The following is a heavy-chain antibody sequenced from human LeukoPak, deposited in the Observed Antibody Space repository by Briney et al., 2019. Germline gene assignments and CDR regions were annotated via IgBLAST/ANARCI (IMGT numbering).Heavy chain of an antibody. J-gene: IGHJ3*02. D-gene: IGHD4-17*01. Sequence: GASVKVSCKASGGTFSSYAISWVRQAPGQGLEWMGGIIPIFGTANYAQKFQGRVTITADESTSTAYMELSSLRSEDTAVYYCARGNYGDSRSTDDAFDIWGQGTMVTVSS. CDR2: IIPIFGTA. V-gene: IGHV1-69*13. CDR3: ARGNYGDSRSTDDAFDI. CDR1: GGTFSSYA.